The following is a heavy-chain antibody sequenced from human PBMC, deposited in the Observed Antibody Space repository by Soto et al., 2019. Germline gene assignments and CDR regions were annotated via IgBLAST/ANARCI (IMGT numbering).Heavy chain of an antibody. Sequence: SDTLSLTCTVSCGSISSSSYYWGWIRQPPGKGLEWIGSIYYSGSTYYNPSLKSRVTISVDTSKNQFSLKLSSVTAADTAVYYCARRPPRYCSGGSCYGFDYWGQGTLVTVSS. CDR1: CGSISSSSYY. CDR3: ARRPPRYCSGGSCYGFDY. D-gene: IGHD2-15*01. CDR2: IYYSGST. V-gene: IGHV4-39*01. J-gene: IGHJ4*02.